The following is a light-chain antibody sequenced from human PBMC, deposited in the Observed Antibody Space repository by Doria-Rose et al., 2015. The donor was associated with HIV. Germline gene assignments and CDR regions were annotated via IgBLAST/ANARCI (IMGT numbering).Light chain of an antibody. CDR2: DGS. CDR3: HQYGTSWT. V-gene: IGKV3-20*01. CDR1: QSFSSTY. J-gene: IGKJ1*01. Sequence: LTQFPGTLSLSPRDRANLSCSASQSFSSTYIAWHQQQPGQAPSLLIYDGSTRATGIPDRFSASGSGTDVTLTINRLEPEDFALYYCHQYGTSWTFGQGTKVEI.